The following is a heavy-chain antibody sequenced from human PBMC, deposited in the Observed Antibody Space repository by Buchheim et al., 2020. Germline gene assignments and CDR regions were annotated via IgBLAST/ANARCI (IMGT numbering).Heavy chain of an antibody. CDR3: ARDHYYDKGDAFDI. D-gene: IGHD3-22*01. J-gene: IGHJ3*02. CDR2: ISYDGSNK. V-gene: IGHV3-30-3*01. CDR1: GFTFSSYA. Sequence: QVQLVESGGGVVQPGRSLRLSCAASGFTFSSYAMHWVRQAPGKGLEWVAVISYDGSNKYYADSVKGRFTISRDNSKNTLYLQMNSLRAEDTAVYYCARDHYYDKGDAFDIWGQGT.